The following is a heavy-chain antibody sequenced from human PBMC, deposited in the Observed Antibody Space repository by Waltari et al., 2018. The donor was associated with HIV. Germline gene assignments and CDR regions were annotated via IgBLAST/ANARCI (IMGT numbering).Heavy chain of an antibody. CDR2: ISNDGSNK. CDR3: ASPFYSDSTTYYYGLDY. Sequence: QVQLVESGGGVVQPGRSRRLSCAASGFTFSSFGMHWVRQAPGKELEWVAFISNDGSNKYYADSVKGRFTISRDNSKNTLYLHMNSLRAEDTAVYYCASPFYSDSTTYYYGLDYWGQGTLVTVSS. D-gene: IGHD3-22*01. J-gene: IGHJ4*02. CDR1: GFTFSSFG. V-gene: IGHV3-30-3*01.